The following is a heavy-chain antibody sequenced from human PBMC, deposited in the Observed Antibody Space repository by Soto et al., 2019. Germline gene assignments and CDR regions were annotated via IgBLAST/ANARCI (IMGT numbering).Heavy chain of an antibody. CDR1: GGTFSSYA. V-gene: IGHV1-69*13. D-gene: IGHD2-2*01. CDR3: ARWQDIVVVPAGNYYYYGMAV. Sequence: SVKVSCKASGGTFSSYAISWVRQAPGQGLEWMGGIIPIFGTANYAQKFQGRVTITADESTSTAYMELSSLRSEDTAVYYCARWQDIVVVPAGNYYYYGMAVWGQATTATVSS. J-gene: IGHJ6*02. CDR2: IIPIFGTA.